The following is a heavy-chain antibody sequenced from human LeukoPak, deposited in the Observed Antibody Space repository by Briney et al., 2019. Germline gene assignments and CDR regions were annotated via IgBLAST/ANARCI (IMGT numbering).Heavy chain of an antibody. V-gene: IGHV1-8*01. J-gene: IGHJ5*02. CDR2: MNPNSGNT. Sequence: ASVRVSCKTSGYTFTNYNINWVRQATGQGLEWMGWMNPNSGNTGYAQKFQGRVTMTRNTSISTAYMELSSLRSEDTAVYYCARPHCSSTDCHPPEWFDPWGQGTLVTVSS. CDR3: ARPHCSSTDCHPPEWFDP. CDR1: GYTFTNYN. D-gene: IGHD2-2*01.